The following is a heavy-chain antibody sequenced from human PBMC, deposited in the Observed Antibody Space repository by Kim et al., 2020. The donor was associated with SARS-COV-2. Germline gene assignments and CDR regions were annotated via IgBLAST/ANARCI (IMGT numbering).Heavy chain of an antibody. J-gene: IGHJ5*02. V-gene: IGHV1-18*01. Sequence: NTNYAQKLQGRVTMTTYTSTSTAYMELRSLRSDDTAVYYCARDDFPYWFGPWGQGTLVTVSS. CDR3: ARDDFPYWFGP. CDR2: NT. D-gene: IGHD2-21*01.